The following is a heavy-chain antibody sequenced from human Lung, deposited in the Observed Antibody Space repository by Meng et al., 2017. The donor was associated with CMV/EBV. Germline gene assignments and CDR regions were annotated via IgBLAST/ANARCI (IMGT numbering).Heavy chain of an antibody. CDR1: GHTFTSHD. Sequence: SXXVSXXTVGHTFTSHDINWVRQAPGQGLESVGWMNPNSGGTGYAQNFQGRISMTGNTSINTAYMELTGLRSEDTDVYYCVIRIDCASSNCHSVYWGQGTXVTVSS. CDR2: MNPNSGGT. CDR3: VIRIDCASSNCHSVY. V-gene: IGHV1-8*01. J-gene: IGHJ4*02. D-gene: IGHD2-2*01.